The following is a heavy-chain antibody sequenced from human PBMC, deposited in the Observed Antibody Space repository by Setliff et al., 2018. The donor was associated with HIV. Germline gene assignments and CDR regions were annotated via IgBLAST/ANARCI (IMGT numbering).Heavy chain of an antibody. V-gene: IGHV1-69*10. J-gene: IGHJ3*02. Sequence: SVKVSCKASGYTFSSYAISWVRQAPGQGLEWMGGIIPILGIANYAQKFQGRVTITADKSTSTAYMELSSLRSEDTAVYYCARPRGSSPWDAFDIWGQGTMVTVSS. CDR2: IIPILGIA. CDR3: ARPRGSSPWDAFDI. CDR1: GYTFSSYA. D-gene: IGHD6-13*01.